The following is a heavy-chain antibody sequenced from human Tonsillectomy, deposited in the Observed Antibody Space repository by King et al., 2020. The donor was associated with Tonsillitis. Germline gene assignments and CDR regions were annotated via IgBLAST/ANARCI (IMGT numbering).Heavy chain of an antibody. V-gene: IGHV3-30*18. J-gene: IGHJ4*02. CDR2: ISYDGSNK. D-gene: IGHD3-10*01. Sequence: VQLVESGGGVVQPGRSLRLSCAASGFTFSSYGVHWVRQAPGKGLEWVAVISYDGSNKYYADSVKGRFTISRDNSKNTLYLQMNSLRAEDTAVYYCAKDFYGSGSYYPFDYWGQGTLVTVSS. CDR1: GFTFSSYG. CDR3: AKDFYGSGSYYPFDY.